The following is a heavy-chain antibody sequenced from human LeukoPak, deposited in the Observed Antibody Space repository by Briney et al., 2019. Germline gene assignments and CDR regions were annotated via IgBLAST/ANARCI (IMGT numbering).Heavy chain of an antibody. D-gene: IGHD6-13*01. CDR1: GFTFSSYS. J-gene: IGHJ5*02. CDR2: ISSSSSYI. V-gene: IGHV3-21*01. CDR3: AREGSRPIAAAEEKNWFDP. Sequence: PGGSLRLSCAASGFTFSSYSMNWVRQAPGKGLEWVSSISSSSSYIYYADSVKGRFTISRDNAKNSLYLQMNSLRAEDTAVYYCAREGSRPIAAAEEKNWFDPWGQGTLVTVSS.